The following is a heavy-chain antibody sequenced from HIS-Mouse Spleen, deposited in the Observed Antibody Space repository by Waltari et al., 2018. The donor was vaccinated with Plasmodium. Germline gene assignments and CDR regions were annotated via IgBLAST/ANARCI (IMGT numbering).Heavy chain of an antibody. CDR1: GYSISSGYY. D-gene: IGHD4-17*01. J-gene: IGHJ4*02. V-gene: IGHV4-38-2*02. Sequence: QVQLQESGPGLVKPSETLSLTCTVPGYSISSGYYWGWIRQPPGKGLEGIGSIYHSGRTYNNPSLKGRVTICEETAKNQASQKLSSGTAADTAVYYWARVRVGDYGDYVDYWGQGTLVTVSS. CDR2: IYHSGRT. CDR3: ARVRVGDYGDYVDY.